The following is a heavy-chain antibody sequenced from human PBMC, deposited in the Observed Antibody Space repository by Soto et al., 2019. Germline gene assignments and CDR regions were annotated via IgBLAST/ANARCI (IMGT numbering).Heavy chain of an antibody. V-gene: IGHV3-23*01. CDR3: AKVASDYMDV. CDR1: GFTVDAYA. J-gene: IGHJ6*03. Sequence: PGGSLRLSCSASGFTVDAYAMSWVRQAPGKGLEWVSSIGSSGGNKYYAAAVRGRFTISRDNARNTVDLQINTLRAEDTAVYFCAKVASDYMDVWGKGTTVTVSS. CDR2: IGSSGGNK.